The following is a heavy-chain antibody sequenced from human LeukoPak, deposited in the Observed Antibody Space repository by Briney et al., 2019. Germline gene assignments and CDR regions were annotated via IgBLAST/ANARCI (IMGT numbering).Heavy chain of an antibody. V-gene: IGHV4-39*07. J-gene: IGHJ4*02. CDR1: GGSISNSNYY. D-gene: IGHD6-19*01. CDR2: IYYSGST. Sequence: PSETLSLTCTVSGGSISNSNYYWGCIRQPPGKGLEWIGYIYYSGSTYYNPSLKSRVTISVDTSKNQFSLKLSSVTAADTAVYYCVRVPYSSGPYYFDYWGQGTLVTVSS. CDR3: VRVPYSSGPYYFDY.